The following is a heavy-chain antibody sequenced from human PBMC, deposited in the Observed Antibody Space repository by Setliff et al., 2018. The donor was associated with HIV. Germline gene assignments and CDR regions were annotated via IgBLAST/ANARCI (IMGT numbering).Heavy chain of an antibody. CDR2: IYHSGST. D-gene: IGHD3-22*01. J-gene: IGHJ3*02. Sequence: PSETLSLTCAVSGYSISSGYYWGWIRQPPGKGLEWIGSIYHSGSTYYNPSLKSRVTISVDTSKNQFSLKLSSVTAADTAVYYCARSTYYHDSSGYDAFDIWGQGTMVTVSS. CDR3: ARSTYYHDSSGYDAFDI. V-gene: IGHV4-38-2*01. CDR1: GYSISSGYY.